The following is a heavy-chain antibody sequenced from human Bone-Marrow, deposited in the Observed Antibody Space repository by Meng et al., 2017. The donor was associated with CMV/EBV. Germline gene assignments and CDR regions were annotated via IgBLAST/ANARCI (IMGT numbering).Heavy chain of an antibody. D-gene: IGHD2-2*01. Sequence: GESLKISCAASGFTFSSYAMHWVRQAPGKGLEWVAVISYDGSNKYYADSVKGRFTISRDNSKNTLYLQMNSLRAEDTAVYYCAREKVYCSSTSCSSYGMDVWGQGTTVTVSS. V-gene: IGHV3-30*04. CDR2: ISYDGSNK. J-gene: IGHJ6*02. CDR3: AREKVYCSSTSCSSYGMDV. CDR1: GFTFSSYA.